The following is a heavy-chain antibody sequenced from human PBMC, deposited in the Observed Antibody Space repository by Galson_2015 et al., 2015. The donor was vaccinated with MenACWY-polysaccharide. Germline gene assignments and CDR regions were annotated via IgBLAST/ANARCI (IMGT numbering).Heavy chain of an antibody. D-gene: IGHD3-10*01. J-gene: IGHJ4*02. CDR2: IWYDGSKE. V-gene: IGHV3-33*01. CDR1: GFNFNNHG. CDR3: ARALRGITVDD. Sequence: SLRLSCAASGFNFNNHGMHWVRQAPGKGLEWVGLIWYDGSKEYYAGSVKGRFTISKDNSKNTMYLQMNSLRAEDTAVYYCARALRGITVDDWGQGTLVAVSS.